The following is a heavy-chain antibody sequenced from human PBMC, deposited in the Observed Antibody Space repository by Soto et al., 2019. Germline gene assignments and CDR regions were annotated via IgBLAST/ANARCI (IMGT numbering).Heavy chain of an antibody. CDR1: GGSLSGDY. D-gene: IGHD6-19*01. J-gene: IGHJ4*02. V-gene: IGHV4-34*01. CDR2: INHSGST. Sequence: QVQLQQWGAGLLKPSETLSLTCGVYGGSLSGDYWSWIRQPPGQGLEWIGEINHSGSTNYNPSLKRRVTISGATSKNQFSLPLTSVPAADTAVSYCARVRRRHQWLVAGSPDYWGQGTLVTVSS. CDR3: ARVRRRHQWLVAGSPDY.